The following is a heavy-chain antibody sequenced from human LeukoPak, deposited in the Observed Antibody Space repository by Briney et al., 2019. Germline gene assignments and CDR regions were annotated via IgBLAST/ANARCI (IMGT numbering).Heavy chain of an antibody. V-gene: IGHV1-18*01. CDR1: GYTFTSYG. Sequence: ASVKVSCKASGYTFTSYGISWVRQAPGQGLEWMGWIITYNGNTNYAQKLQGRVTMTTDTSTSTAYMELRSLRTDDTAMYYCARNIYCSSTSCMFGPWGQGTLVTVSS. CDR3: ARNIYCSSTSCMFGP. CDR2: IITYNGNT. D-gene: IGHD2-2*01. J-gene: IGHJ5*02.